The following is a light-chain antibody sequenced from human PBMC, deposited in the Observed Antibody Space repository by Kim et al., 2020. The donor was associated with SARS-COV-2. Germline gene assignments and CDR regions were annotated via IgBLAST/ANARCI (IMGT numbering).Light chain of an antibody. V-gene: IGKV3-20*01. CDR1: ESVSSNY. J-gene: IGKJ4*01. CDR2: AAS. CDR3: QQYGRSPLT. Sequence: EIVLTQAPGTLSLSPGERATLSCRASESVSSNYLAWYQQKPGQAPRLLIYAASNRATGIPDRFSGSGSGTAFTLTITRLEPEDFAVYFCQQYGRSPLTFGGGTKVDIK.